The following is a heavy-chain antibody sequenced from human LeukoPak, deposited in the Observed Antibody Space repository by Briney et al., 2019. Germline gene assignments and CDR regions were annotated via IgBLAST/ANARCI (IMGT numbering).Heavy chain of an antibody. J-gene: IGHJ6*03. CDR3: ARAPLYYDFWSGYDYMDV. CDR1: GFTFSSYS. V-gene: IGHV3-48*01. Sequence: GGSLRLSCAASGFTFSSYSMNWVRQAPGKGLEWVSYISSSSSTIYYADSVKGRFTISRDNAKNSLYLQMNSLRAEDTAVYYCARAPLYYDFWSGYDYMDVWGKGTTVTVSS. CDR2: ISSSSSTI. D-gene: IGHD3-3*01.